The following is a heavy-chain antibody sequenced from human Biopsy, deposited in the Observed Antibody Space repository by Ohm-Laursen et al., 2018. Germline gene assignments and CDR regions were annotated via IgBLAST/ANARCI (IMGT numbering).Heavy chain of an antibody. D-gene: IGHD3-16*02. Sequence: SQTLSLTCTVSGVSINTGGYFWGWVRQSPGKGLEWIGYIYDNGDTYYNPSLMSLVSISADTSKNQVSLGLNSVTAADTAVYYCTRVRTFGGVIGGYYFDSWGQGILVTVSS. CDR2: IYDNGDT. CDR3: TRVRTFGGVIGGYYFDS. J-gene: IGHJ4*02. CDR1: GVSINTGGYF. V-gene: IGHV4-31*01.